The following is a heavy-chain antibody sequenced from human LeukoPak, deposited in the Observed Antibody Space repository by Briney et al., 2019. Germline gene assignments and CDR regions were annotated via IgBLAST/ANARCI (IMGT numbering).Heavy chain of an antibody. Sequence: SXXLSXTCTVSGGSISSRSYYWGWISQPAGKGLEWIGSIYYSGSTYYNPSLKSRVTISVDTSKNQFSLKLSSVTAADTAVYYCARLPGDYDSTMEENWGQGTLVTVSS. J-gene: IGHJ4*02. CDR1: GGSISSRSYY. V-gene: IGHV4-39*01. CDR3: ARLPGDYDSTMEEN. CDR2: IYYSGST. D-gene: IGHD3-22*01.